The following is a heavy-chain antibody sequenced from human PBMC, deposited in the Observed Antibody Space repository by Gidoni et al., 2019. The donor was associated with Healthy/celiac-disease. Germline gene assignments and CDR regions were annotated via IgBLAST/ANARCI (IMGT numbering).Heavy chain of an antibody. V-gene: IGHV3-48*01. CDR2: ISSSSSTI. Sequence: EVQLVESGGGLVQPGGSLRLSCAASGLTFSSYSMNWVRQAPGKGLEWVSYISSSSSTIYYADSVKGRFTISRDNAKNSLYLQMNSLRAEDTAVYYCARDHRAVAAPFDYWGQGTLVTVSS. J-gene: IGHJ4*02. CDR3: ARDHRAVAAPFDY. D-gene: IGHD6-19*01. CDR1: GLTFSSYS.